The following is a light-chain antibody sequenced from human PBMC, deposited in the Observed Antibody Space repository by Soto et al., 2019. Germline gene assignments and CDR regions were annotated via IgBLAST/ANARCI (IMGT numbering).Light chain of an antibody. Sequence: EIVMTQSPATLSVSPGERATLSCRASQSVSSNLAWYQQKPGQATMLLIYGASTRATGIPSRFSGSGSGTEFTLTISSLKSEDFAVYYCQQYKNWPLYTFGQGTKLEIK. CDR3: QQYKNWPLYT. CDR1: QSVSSN. V-gene: IGKV3-15*01. J-gene: IGKJ2*01. CDR2: GAS.